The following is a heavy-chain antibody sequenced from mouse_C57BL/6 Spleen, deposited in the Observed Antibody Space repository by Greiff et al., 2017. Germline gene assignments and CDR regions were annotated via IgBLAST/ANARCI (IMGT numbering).Heavy chain of an antibody. CDR3: ARGGEGYYFDY. CDR1: GYSITSGYY. V-gene: IGHV3-6*01. CDR2: ISYDGSN. J-gene: IGHJ2*01. Sequence: EVKLQESGPGLVKPSQSLSLTCSVTGYSITSGYYWNWIRQFPGNKLEWMGYISYDGSNNYNPSLKNRISITRDTSKNQFFLKLNSVTTEDTATYYCARGGEGYYFDYWGQGTTLTVSS.